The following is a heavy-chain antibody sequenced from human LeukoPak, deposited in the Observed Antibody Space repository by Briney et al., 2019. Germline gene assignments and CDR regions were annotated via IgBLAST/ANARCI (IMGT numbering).Heavy chain of an antibody. CDR3: ARQVKQLVIGWFDP. V-gene: IGHV4-59*08. Sequence: SETLSLTCTVSGGSISSYYWSWIRQPPGKGLEWIGYIYYSGSTNYNPSLKSRVTISVDTSKNQFSLKLSSVTAADTAVYYRARQVKQLVIGWFDPWGQGTLVTVSS. D-gene: IGHD6-6*01. CDR2: IYYSGST. CDR1: GGSISSYY. J-gene: IGHJ5*02.